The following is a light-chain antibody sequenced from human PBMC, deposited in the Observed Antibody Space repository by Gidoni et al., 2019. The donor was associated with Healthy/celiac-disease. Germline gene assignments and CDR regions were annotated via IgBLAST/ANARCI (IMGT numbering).Light chain of an antibody. Sequence: SYELTPPPSVSVSPGQTASITCSGDKWGDEYACWYQQKPAQSPVLVIYQDSKRPSGIPARFSGSNSGNTATLTISGTQAMDEADYYCQAWDSSTGVFGGGTKLTVL. CDR1: KWGDEY. V-gene: IGLV3-1*01. J-gene: IGLJ2*01. CDR3: QAWDSSTGV. CDR2: QDS.